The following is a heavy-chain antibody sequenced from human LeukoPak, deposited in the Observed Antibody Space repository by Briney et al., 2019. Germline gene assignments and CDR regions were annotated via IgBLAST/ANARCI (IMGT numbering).Heavy chain of an antibody. CDR3: AGSLSGSYRNWFHP. Sequence: SETLSLTCAVYGGSFSGYYWSWIRQPPGKGLEWIGEINHSGSTNYNPSLKSRVTISVDTSENQFSLKLSSVTAADTAVYYCAGSLSGSYRNWFHPWGQGTLVTVSS. J-gene: IGHJ5*02. CDR1: GGSFSGYY. V-gene: IGHV4-34*01. CDR2: INHSGST. D-gene: IGHD1-26*01.